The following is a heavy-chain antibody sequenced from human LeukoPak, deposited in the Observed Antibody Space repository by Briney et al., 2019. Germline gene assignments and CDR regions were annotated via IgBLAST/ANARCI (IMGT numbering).Heavy chain of an antibody. CDR1: GLTFSTYG. CDR2: ISGSGGTT. D-gene: IGHD3-10*01. V-gene: IGHV3-23*01. J-gene: IGHJ6*02. Sequence: GGSLRLSCAASGLTFSTYGMSWVRQAPGKGLECVSGISGSGGTTYYADSVKGRFTISRDNSKNTVSMQLDSLRVDDTAIYYCTKALFGGMTVWGQGTTVTVPS. CDR3: TKALFGGMTV.